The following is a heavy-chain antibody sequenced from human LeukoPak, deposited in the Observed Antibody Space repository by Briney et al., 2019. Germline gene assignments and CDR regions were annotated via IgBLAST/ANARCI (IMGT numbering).Heavy chain of an antibody. D-gene: IGHD1-26*01. V-gene: IGHV3-53*01. Sequence: GGSLRLSCAASGFIVSNNFMSWVRQAPGKGLEWVSVLYSAGSTFYVDSVKGRFTITRDNSKNMLFLQMNSLRVEDTAIYYCAGSPWDGIRGVGLDYLDYWGRGTLVTVSS. CDR1: GFIVSNNF. J-gene: IGHJ4*02. CDR3: AGSPWDGIRGVGLDYLDY. CDR2: LYSAGST.